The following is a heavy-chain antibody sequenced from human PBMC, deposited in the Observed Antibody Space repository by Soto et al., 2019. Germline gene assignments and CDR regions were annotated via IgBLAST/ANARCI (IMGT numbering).Heavy chain of an antibody. J-gene: IGHJ6*02. D-gene: IGHD3-10*01. V-gene: IGHV3-33*01. CDR1: GFTFSSYG. Sequence: QVQLVESGGGVVQPGRSLRLSCAASGFTFSSYGMHWVRQAPGKGLEWVAVIWYDGSNKYYADSVKGRFTISRDNSKNTLYLQMNSLRAEDTAVYYCARGRIRGVDAVYGMDVWGQGTTVTVSS. CDR3: ARGRIRGVDAVYGMDV. CDR2: IWYDGSNK.